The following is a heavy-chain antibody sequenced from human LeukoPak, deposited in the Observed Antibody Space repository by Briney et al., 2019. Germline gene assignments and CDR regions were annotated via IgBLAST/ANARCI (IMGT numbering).Heavy chain of an antibody. CDR2: IYYSGST. D-gene: IGHD6-19*01. J-gene: IGHJ4*02. CDR3: ARLRRGNSSGWYSFDY. Sequence: SETLSLTCTVSGGSISSSSYYWGWIRQPPGKGLEWIGSIYYSGSTYYNPSLKSRVTISVDTSKNQFSLKLSSVTAADTAVYYCARLRRGNSSGWYSFDYLGQGTLVTVSS. CDR1: GGSISSSSYY. V-gene: IGHV4-39*01.